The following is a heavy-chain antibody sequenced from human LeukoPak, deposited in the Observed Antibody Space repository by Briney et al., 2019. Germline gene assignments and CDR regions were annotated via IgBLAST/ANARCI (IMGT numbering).Heavy chain of an antibody. CDR2: IIGSGGST. CDR1: GFTFSISA. D-gene: IGHD3-10*01. Sequence: GGSLRLSCAASGFTFSISAMNWVRQAPGKGLEWVSAIIGSGGSTYYADSVKRRFTVSRDNSKNTLYLQMTSLRAEDTAVYYCARGGYYGSGRQYFDYWGQGTLVTVSS. CDR3: ARGGYYGSGRQYFDY. V-gene: IGHV3-23*01. J-gene: IGHJ4*02.